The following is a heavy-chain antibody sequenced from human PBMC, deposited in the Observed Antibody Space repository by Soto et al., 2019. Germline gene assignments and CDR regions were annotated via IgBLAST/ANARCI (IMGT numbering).Heavy chain of an antibody. D-gene: IGHD3-10*02. CDR2: IIPIFATA. CDR1: GGTFSSYA. V-gene: IGHV1-69*12. Sequence: QVQLVQSGAEVKKPGSSVKVSCKASGGTFSSYAINWVRQAPGQGLEWMGGIIPIFATADYAQKYQGRVTITAHESTSTAYMELSSLRSEDTAVYYCAQCLFGVNYYCGMDVWGQGTTVTVSS. J-gene: IGHJ6*02. CDR3: AQCLFGVNYYCGMDV.